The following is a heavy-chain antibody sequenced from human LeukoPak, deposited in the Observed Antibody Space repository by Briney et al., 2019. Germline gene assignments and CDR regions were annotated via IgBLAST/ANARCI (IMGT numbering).Heavy chain of an antibody. D-gene: IGHD2-2*01. CDR3: ARDLGYCSSTSCYRYMDV. CDR2: IYHSGST. CDR1: GGSFSGYY. V-gene: IGHV4-30-2*01. J-gene: IGHJ6*03. Sequence: TLSLTCAVYGGSFSGYYWSWIRQPPGKGLEWIGYIYHSGSTYYNPSLKSRVTISVDRSKNQFSLKLSSVTAADTAVYYCARDLGYCSSTSCYRYMDVWGKGTTVTVSS.